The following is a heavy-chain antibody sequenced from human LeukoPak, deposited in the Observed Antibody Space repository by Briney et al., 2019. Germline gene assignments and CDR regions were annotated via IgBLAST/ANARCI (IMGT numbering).Heavy chain of an antibody. CDR3: ARKDFDSLLYDY. CDR2: IYHSGST. J-gene: IGHJ4*02. Sequence: PSGTLSLTCAVSGGSIGTTHWWTWVRQPPGKGLEWIGEIYHSGSTNYNPSLKSRVTISVDKSKNQFSLKLSSVTAADRAVYYCARKDFDSLLYDYWGRGTLVTVSS. D-gene: IGHD3-9*01. CDR1: GGSIGTTHW. V-gene: IGHV4-4*02.